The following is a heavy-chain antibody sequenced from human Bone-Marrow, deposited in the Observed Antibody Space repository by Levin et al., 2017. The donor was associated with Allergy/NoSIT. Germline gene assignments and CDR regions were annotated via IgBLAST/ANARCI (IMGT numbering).Heavy chain of an antibody. J-gene: IGHJ2*01. CDR2: IFYSGST. V-gene: IGHV4-30-4*01. CDR3: ARDEGEYAGTSGNWNFDL. CDR1: GGSISSGDYY. Sequence: SETLSLTCTVSGGSISSGDYYWTWIRQTPGKGLEYIGYIFYSGSTYYNPSLKSRVTISADTSRNQFSLKLTSVTAADTAVYYCARDEGEYAGTSGNWNFDLWGRGTLVTVSS. D-gene: IGHD4-23*01.